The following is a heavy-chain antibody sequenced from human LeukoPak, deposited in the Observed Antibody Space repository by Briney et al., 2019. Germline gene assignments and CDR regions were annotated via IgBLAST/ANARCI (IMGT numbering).Heavy chain of an antibody. D-gene: IGHD3-22*01. CDR2: IYFTGST. CDR3: ARHYYDSSGYYYSSKNYFDS. J-gene: IGHJ4*02. V-gene: IGHV4-59*08. CDR1: GDSIRSYY. Sequence: SETLSLTCTVSGDSIRSYYWSWIRQAPGKGLEWIGYIYFTGSTNYNPSLKNRVTIAADTSENQFSLKLSSVTAADTAVYYCARHYYDSSGYYYSSKNYFDSWGQGSLVTVSS.